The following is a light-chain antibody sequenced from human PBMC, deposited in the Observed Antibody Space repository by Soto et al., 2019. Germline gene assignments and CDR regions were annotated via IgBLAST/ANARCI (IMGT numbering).Light chain of an antibody. CDR2: TAA. CDR3: QQSYSTPYT. V-gene: IGKV1-39*01. J-gene: IGKJ3*01. CDR1: QDISNY. Sequence: DIQMTQSPSSLSASVGDRVTITCRASQDISNYVNWYQQKVGKVPKLLIYTAASLQSGVPSRFSGSGFGTDFTLTISSLQPEDFATYYCQQSYSTPYTFGPGTKADIK.